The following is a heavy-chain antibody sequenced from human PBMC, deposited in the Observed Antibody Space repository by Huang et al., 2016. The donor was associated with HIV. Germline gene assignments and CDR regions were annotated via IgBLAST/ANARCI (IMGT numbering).Heavy chain of an antibody. CDR2: ISYDGSNK. J-gene: IGHJ3*02. V-gene: IGHV3-30-3*01. Sequence: HVQLVESGGGVVQPGRSLRLSCAASGFTFSSYAMHWVRQAPGKGLEWVAVISYDGSNKYYADSVKGRFTISRDNSKNTLYLQMNSLRAEDTAVYYCARGGPYYYDSSGYLVSAFDIWGQGTMVTVSS. D-gene: IGHD3-22*01. CDR1: GFTFSSYA. CDR3: ARGGPYYYDSSGYLVSAFDI.